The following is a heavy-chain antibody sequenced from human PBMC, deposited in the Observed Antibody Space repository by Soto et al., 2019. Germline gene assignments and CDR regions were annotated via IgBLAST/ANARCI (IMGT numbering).Heavy chain of an antibody. J-gene: IGHJ6*03. CDR1: GFTFSSYS. Sequence: GGFLRLSCAASGFTFSSYSMNWVRQTPGKGLEWVSYISSSSSTIYYADSVKGRFTISRDNAKNSLYLQMNSLRAEDTAVYYCARAVVPAAIWTYYYYMDVWGKGTTVTVSS. CDR2: ISSSSSTI. CDR3: ARAVVPAAIWTYYYYMDV. V-gene: IGHV3-48*01. D-gene: IGHD2-2*01.